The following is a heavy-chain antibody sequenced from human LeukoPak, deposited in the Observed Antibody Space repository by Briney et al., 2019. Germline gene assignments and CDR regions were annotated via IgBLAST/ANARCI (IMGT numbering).Heavy chain of an antibody. D-gene: IGHD3-10*01. J-gene: IGHJ6*03. CDR2: IYYSGST. V-gene: IGHV4-39*01. Sequence: SETLSLTCTVSGGSISSSRYYWGWIRQPPGKGLEWIGSIYYSGSTYYNPSLKSRVTISVDTSKNQFSLKLSSVTAADTAVYYCARHLYYYGSGSYHYYYYYYMDVWGKGTTVTVSS. CDR3: ARHLYYYGSGSYHYYYYYYMDV. CDR1: GGSISSSRYY.